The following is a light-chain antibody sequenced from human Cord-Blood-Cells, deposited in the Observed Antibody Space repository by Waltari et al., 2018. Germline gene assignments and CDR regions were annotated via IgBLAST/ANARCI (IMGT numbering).Light chain of an antibody. CDR2: AAS. J-gene: IGKJ3*01. V-gene: IGKV1-39*01. CDR3: QQSYSTLFT. CDR1: QSISSY. Sequence: DIQMTQSPSSLSASVGDRVTITCRAIQSISSYLNWYQQKQGKAPKLLIYAASSLQSGVPSRFSGSGSGTDFTLTISSLQPEDFATYYCQQSYSTLFTFGPGTKVDIK.